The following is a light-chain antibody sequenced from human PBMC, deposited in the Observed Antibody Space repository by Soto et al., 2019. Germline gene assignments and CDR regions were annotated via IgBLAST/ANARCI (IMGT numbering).Light chain of an antibody. J-gene: IGKJ2*01. CDR1: QSISSW. CDR2: KAS. Sequence: DIQMTQSTSTLSASVGDRVTITCRASQSISSWLAWYQQKPGKAPKLLIYKASSLESWVPSRFSGSESGTEFTLTISSLQPDDCATYYCQQYNSYSPYTFGQGTKLEIK. CDR3: QQYNSYSPYT. V-gene: IGKV1-5*03.